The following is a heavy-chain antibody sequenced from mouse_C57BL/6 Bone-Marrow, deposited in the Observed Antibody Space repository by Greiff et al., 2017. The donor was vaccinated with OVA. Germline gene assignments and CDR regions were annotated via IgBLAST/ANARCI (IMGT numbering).Heavy chain of an antibody. CDR1: GFSFNTYA. V-gene: IGHV10-1*01. D-gene: IGHD1-1*01. CDR3: SSYLLAY. CDR2: IRSKSNNYAT. Sequence: GGGLVQPKGSLKLSCAASGFSFNTYAMNWVRQAPGKGLEWVARIRSKSNNYATYYADSVKDRFTISRDDSESMLYLQMNNLKTEDTAMYYCSSYLLAYWGQGTLVTVSA. J-gene: IGHJ3*01.